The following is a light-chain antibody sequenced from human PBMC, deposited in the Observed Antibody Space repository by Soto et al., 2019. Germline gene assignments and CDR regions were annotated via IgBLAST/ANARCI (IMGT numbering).Light chain of an antibody. Sequence: SALTQPASVSGSPGQSITISCTGTSSDVGGYSYVSWYQHHPGKAPKLMIYDVSNRPSGVSNRFSGSKSGNTASLTISGLQPEDEADYYCRSYTTSNTRQIVFGTGTKVTVL. CDR1: SSDVGGYSY. J-gene: IGLJ1*01. V-gene: IGLV2-14*03. CDR3: RSYTTSNTRQIV. CDR2: DVS.